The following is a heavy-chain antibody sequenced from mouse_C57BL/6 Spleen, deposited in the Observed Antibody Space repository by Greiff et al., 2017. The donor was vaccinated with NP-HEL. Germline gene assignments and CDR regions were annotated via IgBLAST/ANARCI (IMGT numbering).Heavy chain of an antibody. CDR3: ARLRDGDRFAY. J-gene: IGHJ3*01. CDR1: GFTFRDYY. D-gene: IGHD2-13*01. CDR2: ISTGGGCT. V-gene: IGHV5-12*01. Sequence: EVQLVEPGGGLVQPGGSLKLSCAASGFTFRDYYMYWVRQTPESRLEWVAYISTGGGCTYYPDTVKGRFPISRDNAKSTLYLQMSRLKSEDTAMYYCARLRDGDRFAYWGQGARVTVSA.